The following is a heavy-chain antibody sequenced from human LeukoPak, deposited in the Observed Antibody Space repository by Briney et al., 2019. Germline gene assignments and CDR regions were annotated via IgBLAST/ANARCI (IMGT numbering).Heavy chain of an antibody. CDR3: AKSEVYYFGTSGGFDY. Sequence: GGSLRLSCAASGFTFSNYAMSWVRQAPGKGLEWVSAISGSGGSPYYADSVKGRFTISRDNSENTVYLQMNSLRAEDTAVYYCAKSEVYYFGTSGGFDYWGQGTLVTVSS. D-gene: IGHD3-22*01. J-gene: IGHJ4*02. V-gene: IGHV3-23*01. CDR2: ISGSGGSP. CDR1: GFTFSNYA.